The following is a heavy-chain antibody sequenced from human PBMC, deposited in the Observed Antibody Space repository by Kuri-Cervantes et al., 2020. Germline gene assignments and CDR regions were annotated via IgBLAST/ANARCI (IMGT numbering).Heavy chain of an antibody. V-gene: IGHV1-2*04. CDR1: GYTFTGYY. Sequence: ASVKVSCKASGYTFTGYYMHCVRQAPGQGLELMGWINPNIGGTNYAQKFQCWVTMTRGTSISTAYMELSSLRPDDTAVYYCATDSDYPWVLDILGQGTMVTVSS. CDR2: INPNIGGT. D-gene: IGHD4-11*01. J-gene: IGHJ3*02. CDR3: ATDSDYPWVLDI.